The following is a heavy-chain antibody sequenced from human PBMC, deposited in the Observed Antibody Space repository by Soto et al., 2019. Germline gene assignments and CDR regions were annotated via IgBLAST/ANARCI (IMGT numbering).Heavy chain of an antibody. CDR3: ASRVDISAPWK. CDR2: IYNSGST. J-gene: IGHJ4*02. CDR1: GYSIRSGFY. D-gene: IGHD3-3*01. V-gene: IGHV4-38-2*01. Sequence: SETLSLTCAVSGYSIRSGFYWAFIRQPPGKGLEWIGSIYNSGSTSFSSSLKSRATISVDTSENQFSLKVTSVTAADTAVYYCASRVDISAPWKWGQGTLVTASS.